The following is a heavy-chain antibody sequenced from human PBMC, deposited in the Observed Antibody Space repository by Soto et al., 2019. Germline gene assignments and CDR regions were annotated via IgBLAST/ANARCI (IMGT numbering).Heavy chain of an antibody. CDR2: IKPDGGEK. CDR3: AKGQKAVASDGFDI. CDR1: GFMFSSYW. D-gene: IGHD6-19*01. V-gene: IGHV3-7*03. J-gene: IGHJ3*02. Sequence: GGSLRHSCAGSGFMFSSYWINWVRQATGKGLEWVASIKPDGGEKNYVDSVKGRFTISRDNAKNSLYLQMNSLRAEDTALYYCAKGQKAVASDGFDIWGQGTMVTVSS.